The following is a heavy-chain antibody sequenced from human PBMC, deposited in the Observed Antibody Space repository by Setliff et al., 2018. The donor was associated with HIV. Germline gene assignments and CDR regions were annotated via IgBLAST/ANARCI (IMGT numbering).Heavy chain of an antibody. V-gene: IGHV4-59*08. CDR1: EGYITGYY. D-gene: IGHD3-10*01. CDR3: ARGAPYGSGRHRWNY. J-gene: IGHJ4*02. CDR2: IFYSGTT. Sequence: PSETLSLTCTVSEGYITGYYWTWIRQPPGRGLEWIGYIFYSGTTKFNPSLKSRVTISLDTSKSQFSLKLSSVPAADTAVYYCARGAPYGSGRHRWNYWGQGTLVTVSS.